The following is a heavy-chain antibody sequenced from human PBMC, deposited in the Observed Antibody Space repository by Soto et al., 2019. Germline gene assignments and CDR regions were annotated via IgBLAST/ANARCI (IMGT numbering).Heavy chain of an antibody. V-gene: IGHV3-11*01. CDR1: GFSFSDYY. CDR3: AASGYGRGHFDY. D-gene: IGHD5-12*01. CDR2: ISNSGRTI. Sequence: PGGSLRLSCAASGFSFSDYYMHWIRQAPGKGLEWVSYISNSGRTIYYADSVKGRFTISRDNAKNSLYLQMNSLRAEDTAVYYCAASGYGRGHFDYWGQGALVTVSS. J-gene: IGHJ4*02.